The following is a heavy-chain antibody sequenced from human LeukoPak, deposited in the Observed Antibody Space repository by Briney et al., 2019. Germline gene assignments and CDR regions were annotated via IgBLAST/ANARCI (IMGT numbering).Heavy chain of an antibody. CDR3: ARPYGLMEYYDFWSGYGL. D-gene: IGHD3-3*01. CDR1: GFTFSSYA. Sequence: QPGRSLRLSCAASGFTFSSYAMHWVRQAPGKGLEWVAVISYDGSNKYYADSVKGRFTISRDNSKNTLYLQMNSLRAEDTAVYYCARPYGLMEYYDFWSGYGLWGQGTLVTVSS. V-gene: IGHV3-30-3*01. J-gene: IGHJ4*02. CDR2: ISYDGSNK.